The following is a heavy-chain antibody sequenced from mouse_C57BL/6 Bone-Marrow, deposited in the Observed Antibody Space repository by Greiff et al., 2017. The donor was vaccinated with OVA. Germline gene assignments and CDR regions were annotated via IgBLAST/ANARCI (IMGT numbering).Heavy chain of an antibody. D-gene: IGHD2-3*01. Sequence: QVQLQQSGAELVRPGTSVKMYCKASGYTFTNYWIGWAKQRPGHGLEWIGDIYPGGGYTNYNEKFKGKATLTADKSYSTAYMQISSLTSEDSAIYYCARYDGYYLAWFAYWGQGTLVTVSA. CDR2: IYPGGGYT. V-gene: IGHV1-63*01. CDR1: GYTFTNYW. J-gene: IGHJ3*01. CDR3: ARYDGYYLAWFAY.